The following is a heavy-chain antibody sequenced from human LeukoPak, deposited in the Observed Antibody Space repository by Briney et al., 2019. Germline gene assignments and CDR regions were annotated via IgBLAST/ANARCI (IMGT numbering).Heavy chain of an antibody. CDR1: GFTVSSSY. CDR2: IYSGGST. CDR3: ARDRGLTGYFDY. V-gene: IGHV3-66*01. D-gene: IGHD7-27*01. Sequence: GGSLRLSCAASGFTVSSSYMNWVRQAPGKGLEWVSVIYSGGSTYYADSVKGRFTISRDNSKNTLYLQMNSLRAEDTAVYYCARDRGLTGYFDYWGQGTLVTVSS. J-gene: IGHJ4*02.